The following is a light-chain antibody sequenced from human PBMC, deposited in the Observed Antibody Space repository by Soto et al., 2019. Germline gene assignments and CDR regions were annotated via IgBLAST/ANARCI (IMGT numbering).Light chain of an antibody. J-gene: IGLJ1*01. CDR1: TIGAHSF. V-gene: IGLV2-11*01. CDR2: DVS. Sequence: QSVLTQPRSLSGSPGQSVTISCTGPTIGAHSFVSCYQDRPDKVPKLLIYDVSHRPSGIPDRFSGSRSANTASLTISGLQADDAAAYYCCSYTGNKVFVFGTGTKVTVL. CDR3: CSYTGNKVFV.